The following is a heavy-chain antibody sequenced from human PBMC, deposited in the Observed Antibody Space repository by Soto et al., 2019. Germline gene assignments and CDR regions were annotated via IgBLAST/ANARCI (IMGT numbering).Heavy chain of an antibody. CDR1: GGTISSFG. V-gene: IGHV1-69*01. J-gene: IGHJ4*02. Sequence: QVQLVQSGAEVKKPGSSVNVSCTTSGGTISSFGMNWVRQAPGQGLEWMGGIVPIDGRTKYAAKFQGRVTITADASTSTVYMDLSSLRSEDPAVYYCARSFTKSRRGGVAFDYWGQGTLLTVSP. CDR2: IVPIDGRT. CDR3: ARSFTKSRRGGVAFDY. D-gene: IGHD3-3*01.